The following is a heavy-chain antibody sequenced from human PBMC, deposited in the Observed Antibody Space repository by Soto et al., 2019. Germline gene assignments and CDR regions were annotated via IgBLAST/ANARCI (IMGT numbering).Heavy chain of an antibody. Sequence: EVQLVESGGGLVQPGGSLRLSCAASGFSFGSFWMSWVRQAPGKGLEWVAKIKHDGSEKFYVNSVEGRFTISRDSTKNSLYLQMNSLRAAVTAVYYCARDGTDDAFDIWGQGTMVTVSS. J-gene: IGHJ3*02. V-gene: IGHV3-7*03. CDR1: GFSFGSFW. CDR2: IKHDGSEK. CDR3: ARDGTDDAFDI.